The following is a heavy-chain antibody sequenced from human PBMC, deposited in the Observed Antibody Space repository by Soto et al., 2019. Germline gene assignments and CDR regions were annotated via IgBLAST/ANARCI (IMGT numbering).Heavy chain of an antibody. CDR3: ARQVVGAKGDYYYGMDV. D-gene: IGHD1-26*01. CDR2: INPGDSDT. CDR1: GYSFTSYW. J-gene: IGHJ6*02. V-gene: IGHV5-51*01. Sequence: PGESLKISCKGSGYSFTSYWIGWVRQMPGKGLEWMGIINPGDSDTRYSPSFQGQVTISADKSISTAYLQWSSLKASDTAMYYCARQVVGAKGDYYYGMDVWGQGTTVTVSS.